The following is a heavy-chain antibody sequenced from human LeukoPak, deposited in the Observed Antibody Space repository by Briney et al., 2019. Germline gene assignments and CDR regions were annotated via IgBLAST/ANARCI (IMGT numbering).Heavy chain of an antibody. J-gene: IGHJ4*02. CDR1: SGSITSGDYY. V-gene: IGHV4-30-2*01. CDR3: ARVQYCGGDCYSDFDY. CDR2: ISQSGST. D-gene: IGHD2-21*02. Sequence: SETLSLTCTVSSGSITSGDYYWSWIRQPPGKGLEWIGYISQSGSTSYNPSLMSRVTISVDTSKNQFSLKLSSVTAADTAVYYCARVQYCGGDCYSDFDYWGQGTLVTVSS.